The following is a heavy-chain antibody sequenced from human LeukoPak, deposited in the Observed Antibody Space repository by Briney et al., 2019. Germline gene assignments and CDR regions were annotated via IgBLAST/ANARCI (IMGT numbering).Heavy chain of an antibody. Sequence: SETLSLTCTVSGGSISSYYWSWIRQPAEKGLEWIGRIYTSGSTNYNPSLKSRVTMSVDTSKNQFSLKLSSVTAADTAVYYCARDQDAPTNLLPMPKDWGQETLVTVSS. CDR2: IYTSGST. D-gene: IGHD2/OR15-2a*01. J-gene: IGHJ4*02. CDR3: ARDQDAPTNLLPMPKD. V-gene: IGHV4-4*07. CDR1: GGSISSYY.